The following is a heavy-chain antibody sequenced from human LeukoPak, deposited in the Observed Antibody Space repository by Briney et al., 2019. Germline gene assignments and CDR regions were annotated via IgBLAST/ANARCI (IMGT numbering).Heavy chain of an antibody. J-gene: IGHJ4*02. V-gene: IGHV3-21*01. Sequence: GGSLRLSCAASGFTFDDYGMSWVRQAPGKGLEWVSSISSSSSYIYYADSVKGRFTISRDNAKNSLYLQMNSLRAEDTAVYYCATALVPDDYWGQGTLVTVSS. CDR2: ISSSSSYI. CDR1: GFTFDDYG. D-gene: IGHD6-6*01. CDR3: ATALVPDDY.